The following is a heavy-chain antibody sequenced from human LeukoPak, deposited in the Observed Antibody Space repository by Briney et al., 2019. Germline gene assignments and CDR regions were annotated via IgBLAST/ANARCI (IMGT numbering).Heavy chain of an antibody. D-gene: IGHD6-13*01. CDR3: ARTPSNTWTNWFDP. CDR1: GFTFSSYA. Sequence: KPGGSLRLSCAASGFTFSSYAMSWVRRAPGKGLEWVSSITSSSASIYYADSLRGRFTISRDNAKNSLYLQMNSLRAEDTAVYYCARTPSNTWTNWFDPWGQGTLVIVSS. J-gene: IGHJ5*02. CDR2: ITSSSASI. V-gene: IGHV3-21*01.